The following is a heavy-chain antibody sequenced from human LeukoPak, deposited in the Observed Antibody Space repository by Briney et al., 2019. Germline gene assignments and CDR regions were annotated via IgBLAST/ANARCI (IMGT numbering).Heavy chain of an antibody. V-gene: IGHV3-23*01. CDR2: ISGSGGST. Sequence: GGSLRLSCAASGFTFSSYAMSWVRQAPGKGLEWVSSISGSGGSTYYADSVKGRFTISRDNSKNTLYLQMNSLRAEDTAVYYCAKDHTPVGFYFDYWGQGTLVTVSS. D-gene: IGHD4-23*01. J-gene: IGHJ4*02. CDR1: GFTFSSYA. CDR3: AKDHTPVGFYFDY.